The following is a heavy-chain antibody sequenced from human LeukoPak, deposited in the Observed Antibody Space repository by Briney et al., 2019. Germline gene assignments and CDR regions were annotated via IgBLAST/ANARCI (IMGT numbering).Heavy chain of an antibody. V-gene: IGHV3-33*08. CDR1: GFTFSSYA. CDR2: IWHDGSRT. Sequence: GGSLRLSCAASGFTFSSYAMHWVRQTPGKGLEWVSIIWHDGSRTYYADSVKGRFTISRDNSKNTLYLQMNRLRAEDTAVYYCARGLDTAGMSYWGQGTLVTVSS. J-gene: IGHJ4*02. CDR3: ARGLDTAGMSY. D-gene: IGHD5-18*01.